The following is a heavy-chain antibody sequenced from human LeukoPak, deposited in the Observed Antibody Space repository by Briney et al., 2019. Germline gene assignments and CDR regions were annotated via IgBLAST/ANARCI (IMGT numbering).Heavy chain of an antibody. V-gene: IGHV1-8*01. CDR1: GYTFTSYD. CDR2: MNPNSGNT. CDR3: AREPPRYAIAAAGNDY. D-gene: IGHD6-13*01. Sequence: ASVGVSCKASGYTFTSYDINWVRQASGQGLEGMVWMNPNSGNTGYAQKFQGRVTMTRNTSISTAYMELSSLRSEDTAVYYCAREPPRYAIAAAGNDYWGQGTLVTVSS. J-gene: IGHJ4*02.